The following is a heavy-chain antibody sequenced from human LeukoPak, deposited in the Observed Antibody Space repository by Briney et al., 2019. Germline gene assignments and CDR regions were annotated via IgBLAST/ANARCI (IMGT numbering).Heavy chain of an antibody. J-gene: IGHJ4*02. CDR2: IYYSGST. V-gene: IGHV4-59*01. CDR1: GGSISSYY. D-gene: IGHD6-13*01. CDR3: ARSIAAAYYFDY. Sequence: SETLSLTCTVSGGSISSYYWSWIRQPPGKGLEWIGHIYYSGSTNYNPSLKSRVTISVDTSKNQFSLKLSSVTAADTAVYYCARSIAAAYYFDYWGQGTLVTVSS.